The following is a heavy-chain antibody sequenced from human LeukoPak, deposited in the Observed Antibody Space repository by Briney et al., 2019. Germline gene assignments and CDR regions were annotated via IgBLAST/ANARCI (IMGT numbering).Heavy chain of an antibody. CDR1: GFTFSSYW. Sequence: PGGSLRLSCAASGFTFSSYWMSWVRQAPGKGLECVSGINWNGGSTGYSDSVKGRFTISRDNAKNSLYLQMNSLRAEDTALYYCARGGITIFGVVSYMDVWGKGTTVTVSS. J-gene: IGHJ6*03. CDR2: INWNGGST. V-gene: IGHV3-20*04. D-gene: IGHD3-3*01. CDR3: ARGGITIFGVVSYMDV.